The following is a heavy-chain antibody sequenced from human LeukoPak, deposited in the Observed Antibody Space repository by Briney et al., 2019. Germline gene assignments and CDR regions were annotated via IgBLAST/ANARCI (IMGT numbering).Heavy chain of an antibody. Sequence: PSETLSLTCAVSGGSFSGYYWSWIRQPPGKGLEWIGEINHSGSTNYNPSLKSRVTISVDTSKNQFSLKLSSVTAADTAVYYCARRSRNYYYYMDVWGKGTTVTISS. CDR2: INHSGST. CDR3: ARRSRNYYYYMDV. J-gene: IGHJ6*03. CDR1: GGSFSGYY. V-gene: IGHV4-34*01.